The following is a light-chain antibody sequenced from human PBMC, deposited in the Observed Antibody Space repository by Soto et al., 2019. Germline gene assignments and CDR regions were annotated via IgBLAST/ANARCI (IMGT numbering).Light chain of an antibody. V-gene: IGKV3-15*01. CDR2: DAS. CDR3: RHYNNWPPET. Sequence: EIVMTQSPATLSVSTGERATLSCRASQSVSSRLAWYQQKRGQAPRLLIYDASTRATGIPARFSGSGSGTEFNLTISSLQSEDFAIYYCRHYNNWPPETFGQGTKVDI. CDR1: QSVSSR. J-gene: IGKJ1*01.